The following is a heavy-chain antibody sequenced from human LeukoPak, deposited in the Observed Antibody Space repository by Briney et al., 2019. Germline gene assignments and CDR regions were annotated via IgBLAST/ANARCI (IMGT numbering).Heavy chain of an antibody. CDR1: GFSFSNYW. CDR2: IKQDGSEK. D-gene: IGHD1-7*01. V-gene: IGHV3-7*01. J-gene: IGHJ5*02. Sequence: GGSLRLSCAASGFSFSNYWMSWVRQAPGKGLDWVANIKQDGSEKYYVDFVKGRFTISRDNAKNSLYLQMNSLRAEDTALYYCARAGTYETTWYHWGQGTLVTVSS. CDR3: ARAGTYETTWYH.